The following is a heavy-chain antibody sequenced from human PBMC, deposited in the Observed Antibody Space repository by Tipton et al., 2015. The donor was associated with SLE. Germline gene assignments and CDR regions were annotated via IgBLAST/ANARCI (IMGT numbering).Heavy chain of an antibody. CDR3: AKGGTMIVVGTFDY. D-gene: IGHD3-22*01. CDR2: IRYDGSNK. J-gene: IGHJ4*02. Sequence: SLRLSCAASGFTFSSYGMHWVRQAPGKGLEWVAFIRYDGSNKYYADSVKGRFTISRDNSKNTLYLQMNSLRAEDTGVYYCAKGGTMIVVGTFDYWGQGTLVTVSS. V-gene: IGHV3-30*02. CDR1: GFTFSSYG.